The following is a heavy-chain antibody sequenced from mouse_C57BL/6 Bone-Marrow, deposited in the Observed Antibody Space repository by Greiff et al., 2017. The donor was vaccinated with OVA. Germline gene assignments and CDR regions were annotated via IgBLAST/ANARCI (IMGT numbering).Heavy chain of an antibody. Sequence: QVQLKQSGAELVRPGTSVKVSCKASGYAFTNYLIEWVKQRPGQGLEWIGVINPGSGGTNYNEKFKGKATLTADKSSSTAYMQLSSLTSEDSAVYFCARNPLYYGGFAYWGQGTLVTVSA. CDR1: GYAFTNYL. CDR2: INPGSGGT. J-gene: IGHJ3*01. D-gene: IGHD2-13*01. V-gene: IGHV1-54*01. CDR3: ARNPLYYGGFAY.